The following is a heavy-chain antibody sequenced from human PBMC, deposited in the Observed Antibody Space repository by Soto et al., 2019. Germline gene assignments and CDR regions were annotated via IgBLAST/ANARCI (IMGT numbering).Heavy chain of an antibody. CDR3: GTGHWNYFDY. CDR1: GFTFSNNG. V-gene: IGHV3-30*03. D-gene: IGHD3-3*01. CDR2: ISNDESNK. J-gene: IGHJ4*02. Sequence: QVQLVESGGGVVQPGWSLRLSCAASGFTFSNNGMHWVRQAPGKGLEWVAFISNDESNKYYVDSVKGRFSIARDNSQNTLYLKMNSLRGEDTAVYYCGTGHWNYFDYWGQGTLVTVSS.